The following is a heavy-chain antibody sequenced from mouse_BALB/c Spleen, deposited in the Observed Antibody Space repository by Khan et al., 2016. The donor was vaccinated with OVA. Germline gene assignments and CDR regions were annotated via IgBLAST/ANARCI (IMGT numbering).Heavy chain of an antibody. CDR1: GFSLTDYG. J-gene: IGHJ4*01. CDR2: IWGDGST. Sequence: VELVESGPGLVAPSQSLSITCTVSGFSLTDYGVNWVRQPPGKGLEWLGMIWGDGSTDYNSALKSRLSITKDNSKNQVFLTMNSLQTDDTAIDYCARYAAVDYWGQGTTVTVSS. V-gene: IGHV2-6-7*01. CDR3: ARYAAVDY. D-gene: IGHD2-14*01.